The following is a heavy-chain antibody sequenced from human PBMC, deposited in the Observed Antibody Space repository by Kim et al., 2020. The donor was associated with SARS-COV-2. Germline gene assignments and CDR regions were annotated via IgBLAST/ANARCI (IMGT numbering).Heavy chain of an antibody. V-gene: IGHV4-34*01. J-gene: IGHJ3*02. D-gene: IGHD3-3*01. CDR1: GGSFSGYY. Sequence: SETLSLTCAVYGGSFSGYYWSWIRQPPGKGLEWSGEINHSGSTNYNPSLKSRVTISVDTSKNQFSLKLSSVTAADTAVYYCARGYDSDAFVIWGQGTMVT. CDR3: ARGYDSDAFVI. CDR2: INHSGST.